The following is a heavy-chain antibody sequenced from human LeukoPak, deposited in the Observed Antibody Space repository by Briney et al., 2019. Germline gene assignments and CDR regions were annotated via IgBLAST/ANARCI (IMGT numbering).Heavy chain of an antibody. CDR2: ISYDGSNK. D-gene: IGHD3-3*01. J-gene: IGHJ4*02. V-gene: IGHV3-30-3*01. CDR1: GFTFSSYA. CDR3: ARGGPTCYDFWSGTDY. Sequence: GGSLRLSCAASGFTFSSYAMHWVRQAPGKGLEWVAVISYDGSNKYYADSVKGRFTISRDNSKNTLYLQMNSLRAEDTAVYYCARGGPTCYDFWSGTDYWGQGTLVTVSS.